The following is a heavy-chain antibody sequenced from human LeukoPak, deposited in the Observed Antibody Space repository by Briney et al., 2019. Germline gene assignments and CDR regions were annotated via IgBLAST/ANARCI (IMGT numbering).Heavy chain of an antibody. V-gene: IGHV3-30*18. CDR2: ISYDGSNK. D-gene: IGHD6-19*01. CDR1: GFTFSSYG. CDR3: AKQQWLVQEDGLDY. Sequence: GGSLRLSCAASGFTFSSYGMHWVRQAPGKGLEWVAVISYDGSNKYYADSVKGRFTISRDNSKNTLYLQMNSLRAEDTAVYYCAKQQWLVQEDGLDYWGQGTLVTVSS. J-gene: IGHJ4*02.